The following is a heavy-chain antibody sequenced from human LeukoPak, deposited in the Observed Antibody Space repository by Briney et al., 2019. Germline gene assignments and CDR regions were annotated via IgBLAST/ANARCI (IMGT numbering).Heavy chain of an antibody. J-gene: IGHJ3*02. CDR3: ARILRGTDFWSGYYPDAFDI. D-gene: IGHD3-3*01. V-gene: IGHV4-59*01. CDR2: IYYSGST. CDR1: GGSISSYY. Sequence: KPSETLSLTCTVSGGSISSYYWSWIRQPPGKGLEWIGYIYYSGSTNYNPSLKSRVTISVDTSKNQFSLKLSSVTAADTAVYYCARILRGTDFWSGYYPDAFDIWGQGTMVTVSS.